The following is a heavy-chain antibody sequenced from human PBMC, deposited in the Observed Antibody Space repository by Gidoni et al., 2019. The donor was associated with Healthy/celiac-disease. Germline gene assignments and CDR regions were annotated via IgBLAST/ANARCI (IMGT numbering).Heavy chain of an antibody. J-gene: IGHJ4*02. D-gene: IGHD3-22*01. CDR2: IYTSGST. V-gene: IGHV4-61*02. Sequence: QVQLQESGPGLVKPSQTLSLTCTVSGGSISSGSYYWSWIRQPAGKGLEWIGRIYTSGSTNYNPSLKSRVTISVDTSKNQFSLKLSSVTAADTAVYYCAREDTYYYDSSGYGGFDYWGQGTLVTVSS. CDR1: GGSISSGSYY. CDR3: AREDTYYYDSSGYGGFDY.